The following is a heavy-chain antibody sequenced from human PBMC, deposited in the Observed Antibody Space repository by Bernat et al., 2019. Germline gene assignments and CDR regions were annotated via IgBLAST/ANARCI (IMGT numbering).Heavy chain of an antibody. CDR1: GFTFSSYS. V-gene: IGHV3-21*01. CDR3: ARQYSSSSPFDC. CDR2: IYSSSSYI. D-gene: IGHD6-6*01. Sequence: VQLVESGGGLVKPGGSLRLSCAASGFTFSSYSMNWVRQAPGKGLEWVSSIYSSSSYIYYADSVKGRFTISRDNAKNSLYLQMNSLRAEDTAVYYCARQYSSSSPFDCWGQGTLVTVSS. J-gene: IGHJ4*02.